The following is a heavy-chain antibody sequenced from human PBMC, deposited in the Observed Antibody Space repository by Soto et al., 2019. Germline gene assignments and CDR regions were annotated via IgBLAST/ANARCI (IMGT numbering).Heavy chain of an antibody. CDR2: IHNSGTS. D-gene: IGHD6-6*01. V-gene: IGHV4-30-4*01. CDR1: GGSIKSSDYH. J-gene: IGHJ4*02. Sequence: SETLSLTCTVSGGSIKSSDYHWSWNRQSPAKGLEWIGYIHNSGTSFYNPSLRGRVTVTLDTSRSQFSLTLASVTAADTAVYYCVREERIAAPQLDYWGQGIPVTFSS. CDR3: VREERIAAPQLDY.